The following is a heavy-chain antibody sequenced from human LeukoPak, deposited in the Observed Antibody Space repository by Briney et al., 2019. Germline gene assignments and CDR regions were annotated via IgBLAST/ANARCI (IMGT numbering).Heavy chain of an antibody. D-gene: IGHD2-2*01. CDR3: ARSPLGYCSSTSCYPKYYYFYHMDV. CDR1: GGSISSGDYY. CDR2: IYYSGST. V-gene: IGHV4-30-4*01. Sequence: SETLSLTCTVSGGSISSGDYYWSWIRQPPGKGLEWIGYIYYSGSTYYNPSLKSRITISVDTSKNQFSLKLSSVTAADTALYYCARSPLGYCSSTSCYPKYYYFYHMDVWGKGTTVTVSS. J-gene: IGHJ6*03.